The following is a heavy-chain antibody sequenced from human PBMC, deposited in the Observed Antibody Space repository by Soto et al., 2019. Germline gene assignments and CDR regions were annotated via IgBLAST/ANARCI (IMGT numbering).Heavy chain of an antibody. CDR2: IRSKAYGGTT. D-gene: IGHD6-6*01. CDR3: ARRKYFDY. V-gene: IGHV3-49*03. Sequence: SLRLSCRGSRLSFRGYAMSWFRQVPGKGLEWVGFIRSKAYGGTTECAASVKGRFTISRDDSESIAYLHMNSLETEDSAVYYCARRKYFDYWGQGALVTVSS. J-gene: IGHJ4*02. CDR1: RLSFRGYA.